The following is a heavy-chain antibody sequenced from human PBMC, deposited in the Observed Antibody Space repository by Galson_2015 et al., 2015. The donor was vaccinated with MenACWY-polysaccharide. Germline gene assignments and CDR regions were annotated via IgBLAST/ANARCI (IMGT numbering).Heavy chain of an antibody. CDR3: VKSERDYDDTYNWFDP. J-gene: IGHJ5*02. D-gene: IGHD4-17*01. CDR2: ISYDGSDK. Sequence: SLRLSCAASGFTFSSYGMHWVRQAPGKGLEWVAVISYDGSDKYYADSVKGRITISRDNSKDTLYLQINSLRVEDTALYYCVKSERDYDDTYNWFDPWGQGPLVPVSS. V-gene: IGHV3-30*18. CDR1: GFTFSSYG.